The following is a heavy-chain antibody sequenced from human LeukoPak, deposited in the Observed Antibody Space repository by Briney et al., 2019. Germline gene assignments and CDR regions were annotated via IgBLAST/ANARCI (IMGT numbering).Heavy chain of an antibody. V-gene: IGHV3-48*04. Sequence: PGGSLRLSCAASGFTFSNARMNWVRQAPGKGLEWVSHISSSGSIIFYADSVKGRFTISRDNAKNSLYLQMNSLRAEDTAVYYCARALMGWGQGTLVTVSS. J-gene: IGHJ4*02. CDR1: GFTFSNAR. CDR3: ARALMG. CDR2: ISSSGSII.